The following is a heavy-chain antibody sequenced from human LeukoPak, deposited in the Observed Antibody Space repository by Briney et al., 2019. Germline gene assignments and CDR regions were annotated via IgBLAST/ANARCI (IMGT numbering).Heavy chain of an antibody. CDR3: ATDLERGYYDSSGSD. CDR2: FDPEDGET. V-gene: IGHV1-24*01. J-gene: IGHJ4*02. D-gene: IGHD3-22*01. CDR1: GYTLTELS. Sequence: ASVKVSCKVSGYTLTELSTHWVRQAPGKGLEWMGGFDPEDGETIYAQKFQGRVTMTEDTSTDTAYMELSSLRSEDTAVYYCATDLERGYYDSSGSDWGQGTLVTVSS.